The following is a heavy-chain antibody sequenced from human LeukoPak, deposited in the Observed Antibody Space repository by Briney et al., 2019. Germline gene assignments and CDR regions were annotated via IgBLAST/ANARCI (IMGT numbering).Heavy chain of an antibody. J-gene: IGHJ4*02. CDR2: IKSKTDGGTT. V-gene: IGHV3-15*01. Sequence: PGGSLRLSCAASGFTVSSNYMSWVRQAPGKGLEWVGRIKSKTDGGTTDYAAPVKGRFTISRDDSKNTLYLQMNSLKTEDTAVYYCTVLEWHPFLDYWGQGTLVTVSS. D-gene: IGHD3-3*01. CDR3: TVLEWHPFLDY. CDR1: GFTVSSNY.